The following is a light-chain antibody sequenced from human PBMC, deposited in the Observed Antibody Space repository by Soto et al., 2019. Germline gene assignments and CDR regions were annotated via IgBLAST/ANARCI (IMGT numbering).Light chain of an antibody. V-gene: IGLV2-18*02. J-gene: IGLJ2*01. CDR3: SSYTSSSTVV. Sequence: QSALTQPPSVSGSPGQSVTISCTGTSSDVGSYNRVSWYQQPPGTAPKLMIYEVSNRPSGVPDRFSGSRSGNTASLTISGLQAEDEADYYCSSYTSSSTVVFGGVTKLTVL. CDR2: EVS. CDR1: SSDVGSYNR.